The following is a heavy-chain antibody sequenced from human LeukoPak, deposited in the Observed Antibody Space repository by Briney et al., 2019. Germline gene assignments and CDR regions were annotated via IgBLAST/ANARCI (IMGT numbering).Heavy chain of an antibody. D-gene: IGHD6-13*01. J-gene: IGHJ4*02. CDR1: GYTFTSYG. CDR3: ASAITPLAAAGMWAVGY. V-gene: IGHV1-18*01. CDR2: ISAYNGNT. Sequence: ASVKVSCKASGYTFTSYGISWVRQAPGQGLEWMGWISAYNGNTNYAQKLQGRVTMTTDTSTSTAYMELSSLRSEDTAVYYCASAITPLAAAGMWAVGYWGQGTLVTVSS.